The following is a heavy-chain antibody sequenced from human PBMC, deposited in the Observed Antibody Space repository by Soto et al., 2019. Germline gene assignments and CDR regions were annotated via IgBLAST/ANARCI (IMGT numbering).Heavy chain of an antibody. Sequence: GESLKISCKGSGYSFTSYWIGWVRQMPGEGLEWMGIIYPGDSDTRYSPSFQGQVTISADKSISTAYLQWSSLKASDTAMYYCARPGRWLQSGFDYWSQGTLVTVSS. CDR1: GYSFTSYW. J-gene: IGHJ4*02. CDR2: IYPGDSDT. D-gene: IGHD3-10*01. CDR3: ARPGRWLQSGFDY. V-gene: IGHV5-51*01.